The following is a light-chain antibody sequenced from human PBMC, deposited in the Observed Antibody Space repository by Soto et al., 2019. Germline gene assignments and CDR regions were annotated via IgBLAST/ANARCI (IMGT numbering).Light chain of an antibody. Sequence: QSVLTQPPSVSGAPGQRVTISCTGSSSNIGAGYDVHWYQQLPGRAPKLLIYGNSNRPSGVPDRFSGSKSDTSASLAITGLQAEDEADYYCQSYDISLSGVVFGGGTKLTVL. CDR3: QSYDISLSGVV. V-gene: IGLV1-40*01. CDR1: SSNIGAGYD. J-gene: IGLJ3*02. CDR2: GNS.